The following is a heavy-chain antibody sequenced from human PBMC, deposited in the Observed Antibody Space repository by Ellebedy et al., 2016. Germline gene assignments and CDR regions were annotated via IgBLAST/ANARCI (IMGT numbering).Heavy chain of an antibody. J-gene: IGHJ4*02. CDR2: IYDTGST. CDR3: ARDRGWLQFDA. V-gene: IGHV4-59*01. D-gene: IGHD5-24*01. CDR1: NGSIRGYY. Sequence: SETLSLTXTVSNGSIRGYYWSWIRQPPGKGLEWIGYIYDTGSTKYNPSLKSRLTISVDKSKNQFSLKLSSVTVADTAVYYCARDRGWLQFDAWGQGTLVTVSS.